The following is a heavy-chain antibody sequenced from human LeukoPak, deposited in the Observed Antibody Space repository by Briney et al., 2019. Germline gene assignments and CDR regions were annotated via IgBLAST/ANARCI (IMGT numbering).Heavy chain of an antibody. CDR3: ARDGGYSYGYLY. V-gene: IGHV4-61*02. D-gene: IGHD5-18*01. CDR1: GGSICSGSYY. Sequence: SQTLSLTCTVSGGSICSGSYYWSWIRQPAGKGLEWIGRIYTSGSTNYNPSLKSRVTISVDTSKNQFSLKLSSVTAADTAVYYCARDGGYSYGYLYWGQGTLVTVSS. CDR2: IYTSGST. J-gene: IGHJ4*02.